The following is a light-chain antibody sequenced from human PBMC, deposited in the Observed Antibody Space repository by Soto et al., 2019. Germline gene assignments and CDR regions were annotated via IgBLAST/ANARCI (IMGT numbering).Light chain of an antibody. CDR1: SGVVGSYNL. V-gene: IGLV2-23*02. Sequence: QSALTQPASVFGLPGQSLTFSCPGPSGVVGSYNLVSWYQQLPGKAPKLMIYEVSKRPSGVSNRFSGSKSGNTASLTISGLQTEDEADYFCCSYAAITTPVIFGGGTKLTVL. CDR2: EVS. J-gene: IGLJ2*01. CDR3: CSYAAITTPVI.